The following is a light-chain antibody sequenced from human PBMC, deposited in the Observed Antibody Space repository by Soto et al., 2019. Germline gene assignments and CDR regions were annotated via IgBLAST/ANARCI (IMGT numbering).Light chain of an antibody. CDR3: HQSGDSPT. CDR2: GVS. V-gene: IGKV3-20*01. J-gene: IGKJ1*01. Sequence: IVLTQSPGTLSLSPGEGATLYCRSSQTVNANFLAWYQQKPGQAPRLLIYGVSNRAPGIPDRFSGSGSGTDITLTISRLEPEDFAVYYCHQSGDSPTFGQGTKVDI. CDR1: QTVNANF.